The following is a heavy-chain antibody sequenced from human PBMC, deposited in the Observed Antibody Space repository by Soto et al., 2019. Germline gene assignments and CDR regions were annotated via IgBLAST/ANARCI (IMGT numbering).Heavy chain of an antibody. CDR1: GYTFTSYA. CDR2: INAGNGNT. CDR3: AREILQLPPLFYDYGMDV. V-gene: IGHV1-3*01. D-gene: IGHD2-2*01. J-gene: IGHJ6*02. Sequence: QVQLVQSGAEVKKPGASVKVSCKPSGYTFTSYAMHWVRQAPGQRHEWMGWINAGNGNTKYSQKFQGTVTITRDTSASTAYMELSSLRSEDTAVYYCAREILQLPPLFYDYGMDVWGQGTTVTVSS.